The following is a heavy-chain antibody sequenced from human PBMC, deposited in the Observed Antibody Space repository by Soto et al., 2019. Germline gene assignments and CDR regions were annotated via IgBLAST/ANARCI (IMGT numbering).Heavy chain of an antibody. J-gene: IGHJ4*02. CDR2: ISYGGTNK. V-gene: IGHV3-30-3*01. CDR3: AREEFEAGRGHFGY. D-gene: IGHD6-13*01. Sequence: QVQVVESGGGVVQPGGSLRLSCAASGFTFSTSAMHWVRQAPGKGLEWMAMISYGGTNKYYADSVKGRFTISRDISESTLYLQMNSLRTGDTAVYYCAREEFEAGRGHFGYWGQGTLVSVSS. CDR1: GFTFSTSA.